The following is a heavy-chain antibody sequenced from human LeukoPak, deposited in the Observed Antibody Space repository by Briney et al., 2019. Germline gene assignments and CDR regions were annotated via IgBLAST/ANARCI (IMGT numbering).Heavy chain of an antibody. CDR3: ARSSGWFGDAFDI. CDR1: GFTFSSYA. V-gene: IGHV3-23*01. J-gene: IGHJ3*02. Sequence: PGGSLRLSCAASGFTFSSYAMSWVRQTPGKGLEWVSAISGSGGSTYYADSVKGRLAISRDNSKNTLYLQMNSLRAEDTAVYYCARSSGWFGDAFDIWGQETMVTISS. CDR2: ISGSGGST. D-gene: IGHD6-19*01.